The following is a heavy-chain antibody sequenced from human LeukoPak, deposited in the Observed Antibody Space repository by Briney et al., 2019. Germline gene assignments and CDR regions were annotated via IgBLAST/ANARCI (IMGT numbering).Heavy chain of an antibody. Sequence: PGGSLRLSCAASGFTVSRNYMSWVRQAPRRGLDWLSVIYNDGSTFYADSVKGRITISRDISKNTLYLQMNSLRAEDTAMYYCARGAGIAETGTGSFDYWGQGTLVTVSS. CDR1: GFTVSRNY. J-gene: IGHJ4*02. CDR3: ARGAGIAETGTGSFDY. V-gene: IGHV3-53*01. CDR2: IYNDGST. D-gene: IGHD6-13*01.